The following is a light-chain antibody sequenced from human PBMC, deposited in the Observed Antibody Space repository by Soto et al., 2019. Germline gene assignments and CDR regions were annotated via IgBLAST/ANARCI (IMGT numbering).Light chain of an antibody. J-gene: IGKJ1*01. Sequence: SPATLSLYTGERATLYCRASQSVSSSYLAWYQQKPGQAPRLLIYDASNRATGIPARFSGSGSGTDFTLTISSLEPEDFAVYYCQQRSNWPRTFGQGTKVDIK. V-gene: IGKV3-11*01. CDR3: QQRSNWPRT. CDR2: DAS. CDR1: QSVSSSY.